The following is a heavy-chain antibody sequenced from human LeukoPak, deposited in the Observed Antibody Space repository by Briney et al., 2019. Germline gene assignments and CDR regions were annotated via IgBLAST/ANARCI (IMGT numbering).Heavy chain of an antibody. Sequence: SETLSLTCTVSGGSISSSSYYWGWIRQPPGKGLEWIGSIYYSGSTYYNPSLKSRVTISADTSKNQFSLKLSSVTAADTAVYYCARVPGRYYDSSGYPSAHFDYWGQGTLVTVSS. D-gene: IGHD3-22*01. V-gene: IGHV4-39*07. CDR1: GGSISSSSYY. CDR2: IYYSGST. CDR3: ARVPGRYYDSSGYPSAHFDY. J-gene: IGHJ4*02.